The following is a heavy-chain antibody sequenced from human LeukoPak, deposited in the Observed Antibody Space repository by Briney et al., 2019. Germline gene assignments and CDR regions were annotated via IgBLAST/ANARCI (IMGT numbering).Heavy chain of an antibody. CDR2: LGGSRGST. D-gene: IGHD2-21*01. CDR3: ARRMVNRAIDY. V-gene: IGHV3-23*01. Sequence: GGSLRLSCAASGFTFSSYAMSWVRQAPGKGLEWVSGLGGSRGSTYYADSVKGRFTISGDNSKNTLYLQMNSLRAEDTAVYYCARRMVNRAIDYWGQGTLVTVSS. J-gene: IGHJ4*02. CDR1: GFTFSSYA.